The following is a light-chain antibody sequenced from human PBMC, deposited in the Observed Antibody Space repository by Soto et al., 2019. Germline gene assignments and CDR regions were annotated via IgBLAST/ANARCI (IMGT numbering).Light chain of an antibody. CDR1: SSSIGAGYD. V-gene: IGLV1-40*01. CDR2: GNN. CDR3: QSYDSILTAYV. J-gene: IGLJ1*01. Sequence: QSVLTQPPSVSGAPGQRVTISCTGSSSSIGAGYDVHWYHQLPGAAPKLLVSGNNNRPSGVPDRFSASKSGTSASLAITGLQTEDEAQYYCQSYDSILTAYVFGTGTKXXVL.